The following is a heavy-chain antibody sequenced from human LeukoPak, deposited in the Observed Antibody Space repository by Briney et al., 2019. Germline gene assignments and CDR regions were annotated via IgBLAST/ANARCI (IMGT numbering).Heavy chain of an antibody. J-gene: IGHJ4*02. Sequence: GGSLRLSCAASGFTFSSYWMTWVRQAPGKGLEWVANIKQDGSEKDYVDSVKGRFTISRDNSKNTLYLQMNSLRAEDTAVYYCARRAGAYSHPYDYWGQGTLVTVSS. D-gene: IGHD4/OR15-4a*01. CDR3: ARRAGAYSHPYDY. CDR1: GFTFSSYW. CDR2: IKQDGSEK. V-gene: IGHV3-7*03.